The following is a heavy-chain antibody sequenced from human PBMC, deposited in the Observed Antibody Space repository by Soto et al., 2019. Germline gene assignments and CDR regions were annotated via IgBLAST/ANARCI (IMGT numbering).Heavy chain of an antibody. V-gene: IGHV3-30*03. CDR1: GFTFSSYG. Sequence: QVQLVESGGGVVQPGRSLRLSCAASGFTFSSYGIHWVRQAPGKGLEWVAVISYEGSNKYYADSVKGRFTISRDNSKNTLFLQMNSLRAEDTAVYYCARDRSGEDYYGMDVWGQGTTVTVSS. CDR2: ISYEGSNK. CDR3: ARDRSGEDYYGMDV. J-gene: IGHJ6*02. D-gene: IGHD1-26*01.